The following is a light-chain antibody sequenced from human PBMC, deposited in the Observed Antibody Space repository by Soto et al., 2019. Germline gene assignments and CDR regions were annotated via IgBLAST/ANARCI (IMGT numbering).Light chain of an antibody. Sequence: EIVLTQSPATLSLSPGERATLSCGASQSVSSSYLAWYQQKPGLAPRLLIYDASSRATGIPDRSSGSGSGTDFTLTISRLEPEDFAVYYCQQYGSSPRITFGQGTRLEIK. CDR2: DAS. J-gene: IGKJ5*01. V-gene: IGKV3D-20*01. CDR3: QQYGSSPRIT. CDR1: QSVSSSY.